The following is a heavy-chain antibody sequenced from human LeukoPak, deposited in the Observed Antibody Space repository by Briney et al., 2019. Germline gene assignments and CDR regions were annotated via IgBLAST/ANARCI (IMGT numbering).Heavy chain of an antibody. CDR2: IYYSGST. V-gene: IGHV4-31*03. D-gene: IGHD2-2*01. CDR1: GGSISSGGYY. J-gene: IGHJ4*02. Sequence: SQTLSLTCTVSGGSISSGGYYCTWIRQHAGKGLEWIGDIYYSGSTYYNPSLKSRVTISVDTSKNQFSLELRSVTAADTAVYYCARLVGTSANCYAPSHLDYWGQGILVTVSS. CDR3: ARLVGTSANCYAPSHLDY.